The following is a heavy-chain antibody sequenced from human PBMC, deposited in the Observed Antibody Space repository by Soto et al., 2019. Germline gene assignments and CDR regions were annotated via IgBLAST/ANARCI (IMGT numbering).Heavy chain of an antibody. D-gene: IGHD2-2*01. CDR3: AREDRDRETGLVPAAIHGMDV. CDR1: GYTFTSYY. CDR2: INPSGGST. Sequence: APVKVSCKASGYTFTSYYMHWVRQAPGQGLEGMGIINPSGGSTSYAQKFQGRVTITADESTSTAYMELSSLRSDDTAVYYCAREDRDRETGLVPAAIHGMDVWGEGTTVTVSS. V-gene: IGHV1-46*01. J-gene: IGHJ6*02.